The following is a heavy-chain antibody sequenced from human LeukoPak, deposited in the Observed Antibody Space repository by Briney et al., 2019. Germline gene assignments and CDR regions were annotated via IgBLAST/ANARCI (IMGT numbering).Heavy chain of an antibody. J-gene: IGHJ4*02. Sequence: GGSLRLSCTASGFTFSSYAMNWVRQAPGKGLEWVSSISPSPSSMYYADSVKGRFTISRDNAKNSLYLQMNSLRDEDTAVYYCARDLLYSSGWSPYDYWGQGTLVTVSS. D-gene: IGHD6-19*01. CDR2: ISPSPSSM. CDR3: ARDLLYSSGWSPYDY. V-gene: IGHV3-21*06. CDR1: GFTFSSYA.